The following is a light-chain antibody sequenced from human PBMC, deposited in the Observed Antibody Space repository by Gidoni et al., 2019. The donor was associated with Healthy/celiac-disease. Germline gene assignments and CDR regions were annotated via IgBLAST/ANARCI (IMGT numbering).Light chain of an antibody. J-gene: IGKJ1*01. CDR1: QSVSSN. V-gene: IGKV3-15*01. CDR3: QQYNNWPTGT. Sequence: EIVMMQSPATLSVSPGERATLACRASQSVSSNLAWYQQKPGQTPRLLIYGAATRATDIPARFSGSGSGTEFTLTISSRQSEDVAVYYCQQYNNWPTGTFGQGTKVEIK. CDR2: GAA.